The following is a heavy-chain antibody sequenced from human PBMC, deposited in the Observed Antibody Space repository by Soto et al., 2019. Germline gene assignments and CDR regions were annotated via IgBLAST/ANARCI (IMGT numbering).Heavy chain of an antibody. V-gene: IGHV1-8*01. D-gene: IGHD3-10*01. Sequence: QVQLVQSGAEVKKPGASVKVSCKASGYTFTSYDINWVRQATGQGLEWMGWMNPNSGNTGYAQKFQGRVTITADESTSTAYMELSSLRSEDTAVYYCARGGQRILLWFGEPPGWFDPWGQGTLVTVSS. CDR2: MNPNSGNT. CDR3: ARGGQRILLWFGEPPGWFDP. CDR1: GYTFTSYD. J-gene: IGHJ5*02.